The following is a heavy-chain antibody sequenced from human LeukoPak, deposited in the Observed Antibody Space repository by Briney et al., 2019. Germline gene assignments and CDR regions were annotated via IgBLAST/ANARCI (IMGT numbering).Heavy chain of an antibody. CDR2: IYHSGST. CDR1: GGSISSSNW. D-gene: IGHD5-12*01. J-gene: IGHJ4*02. Sequence: SETLSLTCAVSGGSISSSNWWSWIRPPPGKGLEWLGEIYHSGSTNYNPSLKSRVTISVDKSKNQFSLKLSSVTAADTAVYYCARGVSQGATNDFDYWGQGTLVTVSS. V-gene: IGHV4-4*02. CDR3: ARGVSQGATNDFDY.